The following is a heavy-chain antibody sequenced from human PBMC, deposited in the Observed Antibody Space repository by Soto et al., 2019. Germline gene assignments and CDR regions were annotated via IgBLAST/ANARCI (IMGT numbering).Heavy chain of an antibody. J-gene: IGHJ6*02. Sequence: QVQLQESGPGLVKPSGTLSLTCVVSGGSISSNWWSWVRQPPGKGLEWIGEISHVGSTNYNPSLKSRVTISVDKSKNQFSLNLNSVTAADTALYYCARVADGMDVWGRGTTVTVSS. D-gene: IGHD6-19*01. CDR1: GGSISSNW. CDR3: ARVADGMDV. V-gene: IGHV4-4*02. CDR2: ISHVGST.